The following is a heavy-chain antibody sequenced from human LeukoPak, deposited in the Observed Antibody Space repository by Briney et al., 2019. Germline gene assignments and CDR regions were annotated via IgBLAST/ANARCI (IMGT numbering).Heavy chain of an antibody. J-gene: IGHJ4*02. Sequence: AASVKVSRKASGYTFTGYYMHWVRQAPGQGLEWMGWINPNSGGTNYAQKFQGRFTMTRDTSISTAYMELSRLRSDDTAVYYCAKEPGGIAAAGSTQELDYWGQGTLVTVSS. CDR3: AKEPGGIAAAGSTQELDY. CDR1: GYTFTGYY. CDR2: INPNSGGT. V-gene: IGHV1-2*02. D-gene: IGHD6-13*01.